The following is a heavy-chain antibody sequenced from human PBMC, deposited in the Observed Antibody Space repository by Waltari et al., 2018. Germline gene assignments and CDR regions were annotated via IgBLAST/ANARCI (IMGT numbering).Heavy chain of an antibody. CDR2: ISGSGRSYI. CDR1: GFPCSSYD. J-gene: IGHJ4*02. V-gene: IGHV3-21*01. CDR3: TRDLYGSGGDYFDP. Sequence: DVQLVESGGGLVKPGGSLGLSYSASGFPCSSYDMNWVLQALGRGLEWVASISGSGRSYIFYTDSVKGRFTISRDNAKNSLFLQMNSLRAEDTAVYYCTRDLYGSGGDYFDPWGQGTLVTVSS. D-gene: IGHD6-19*01.